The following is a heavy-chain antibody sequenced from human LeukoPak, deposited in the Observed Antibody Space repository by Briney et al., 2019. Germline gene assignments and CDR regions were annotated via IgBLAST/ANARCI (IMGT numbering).Heavy chain of an antibody. CDR3: AREGGSCTSNSCSDYFDY. J-gene: IGHJ4*02. CDR1: GFTFARHA. V-gene: IGHV3-23*01. CDR2: ISGGGGST. Sequence: GGSLRLSCAGSGFTFARHALTWVRQAPGMGLEWVSTISGGGGSTHYADSVKGRFTISRVNSKDTVFLQMNNLRAEDTAIYYCAREGGSCTSNSCSDYFDYWGQGTLVTVSP. D-gene: IGHD6-13*01.